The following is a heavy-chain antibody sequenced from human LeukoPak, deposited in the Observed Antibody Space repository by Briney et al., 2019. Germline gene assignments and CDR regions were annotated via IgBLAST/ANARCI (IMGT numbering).Heavy chain of an antibody. J-gene: IGHJ4*02. D-gene: IGHD3-22*01. CDR1: GFTFSSYW. Sequence: GGSLRHSCAASGFTFSSYWMHWVRQAPGKGLVWVSRINSDGSSTSYADSVKGRFTISRDNAKNTLYLQMNSLRAEDTAVYYCARDATYYYDSSGLDYWGQGTLVTVSS. CDR2: INSDGSST. V-gene: IGHV3-74*01. CDR3: ARDATYYYDSSGLDY.